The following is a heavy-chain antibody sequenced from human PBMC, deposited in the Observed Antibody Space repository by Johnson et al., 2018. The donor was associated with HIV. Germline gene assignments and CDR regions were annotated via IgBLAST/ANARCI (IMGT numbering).Heavy chain of an antibody. D-gene: IGHD2-21*01. J-gene: IGHJ3*02. Sequence: QVQLVESGGGVVRPGGSLRLSCAASAFTFSRYAMHWVRQAPGKGLEWLAVISYNGRNKYYADSVKGRFSISRDNSRNTLYLQMNSLRAEDTAVYYCVRRMVVGYHAFDIWGQGTVVTVSS. CDR1: AFTFSRYA. CDR2: ISYNGRNK. CDR3: VRRMVVGYHAFDI. V-gene: IGHV3-30*04.